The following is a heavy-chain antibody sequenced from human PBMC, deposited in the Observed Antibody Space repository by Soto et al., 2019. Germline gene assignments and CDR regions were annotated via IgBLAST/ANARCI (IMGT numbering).Heavy chain of an antibody. J-gene: IGHJ4*02. Sequence: ASVKVSCKASGYTFTSYGISWVRQAPGQGLEWMGWISAYNGNTNYAQKLQGRVTMTTDTSTSTAYMELRSLRSDDTAVYYCARMGDLTLYSSSTEIQNDYWGQGTLVTVSS. CDR1: GYTFTSYG. D-gene: IGHD6-13*01. CDR3: ARMGDLTLYSSSTEIQNDY. CDR2: ISAYNGNT. V-gene: IGHV1-18*01.